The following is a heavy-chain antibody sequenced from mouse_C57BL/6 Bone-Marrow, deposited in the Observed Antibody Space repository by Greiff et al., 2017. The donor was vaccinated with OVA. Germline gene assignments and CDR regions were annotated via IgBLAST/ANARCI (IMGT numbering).Heavy chain of an antibody. Sequence: QVQLQQPGAELVRPGSSVKLSCKASGYTFTSYWMHWVKQRPIQGLEWIGNIDPSDSETHYNQKFKDKATLTVDKSSSTAYMQLSSLTSEDSAVYYCARTRGGYYFDYWGQGTTLTVSS. CDR2: IDPSDSET. CDR3: ARTRGGYYFDY. D-gene: IGHD1-1*02. CDR1: GYTFTSYW. V-gene: IGHV1-52*01. J-gene: IGHJ2*01.